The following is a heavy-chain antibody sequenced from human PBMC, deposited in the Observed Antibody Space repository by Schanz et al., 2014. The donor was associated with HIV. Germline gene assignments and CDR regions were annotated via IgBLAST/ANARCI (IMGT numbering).Heavy chain of an antibody. Sequence: QVHLVESGGGVVQPGRSLRLSCAASGFTFNNYGMHWVRQAPGKGLGWVPFISHDGSKKYYADSVKGRFTISRDNSKNTLYLQMNSLGAEDTAVYYCAKVAIHSSGWLPFDYWGQGTLVTVSS. CDR3: AKVAIHSSGWLPFDY. V-gene: IGHV3-30*18. D-gene: IGHD6-19*01. CDR1: GFTFNNYG. CDR2: ISHDGSKK. J-gene: IGHJ4*02.